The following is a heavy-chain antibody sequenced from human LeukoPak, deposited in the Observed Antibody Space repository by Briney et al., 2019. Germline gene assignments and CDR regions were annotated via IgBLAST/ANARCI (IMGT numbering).Heavy chain of an antibody. J-gene: IGHJ4*02. CDR2: VYFSGSS. D-gene: IGHD3-22*01. CDR3: ARRAHYYDSSGYRDPVDY. CDR1: GGSISSTIYY. Sequence: SETLSLTCTVSGGSISSTIYYWGWLRQPRGKGLEWIGSVYFSGSSYYNPSLKSRVTISVDTSENHFYLKLNSVTAADTAVYYCARRAHYYDSSGYRDPVDYWGQGTLLTVSS. V-gene: IGHV4-39*07.